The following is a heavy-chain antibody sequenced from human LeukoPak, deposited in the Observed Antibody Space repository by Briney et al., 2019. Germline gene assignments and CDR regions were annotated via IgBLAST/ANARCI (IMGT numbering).Heavy chain of an antibody. CDR3: ARHGASTVTARTYYYYYYGMDV. V-gene: IGHV4-39*01. CDR1: GGSISSSRYY. Sequence: PSETLSLTCTVSGGSISSSRYYWGWIRQPPGKGLEWIGSIYYSGSTYYDPSLKSRVTISVDTSKNQFSLKLSSVTAADTAVYYCARHGASTVTARTYYYYYYGMDVWGQGTTVTVSS. D-gene: IGHD4-17*01. J-gene: IGHJ6*02. CDR2: IYYSGST.